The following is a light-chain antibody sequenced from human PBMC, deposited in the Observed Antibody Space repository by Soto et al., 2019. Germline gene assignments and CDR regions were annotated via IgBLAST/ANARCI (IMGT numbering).Light chain of an antibody. CDR3: QQYYNTPFT. Sequence: DIVMTQSPDSLTVSLGERATINCKSSKSVLYSSNNKNYLAWYQQKPGQPHKLLIYWASTRESGVPDRFSGSEAGKYFTLTINSLQDEDVAVYYCQQYYNTPFTFGPGTKVDIK. CDR1: KSVLYSSNNKNY. J-gene: IGKJ3*01. V-gene: IGKV4-1*01. CDR2: WAS.